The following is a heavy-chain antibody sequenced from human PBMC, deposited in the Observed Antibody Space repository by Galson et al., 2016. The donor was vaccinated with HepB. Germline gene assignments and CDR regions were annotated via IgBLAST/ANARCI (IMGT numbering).Heavy chain of an antibody. D-gene: IGHD6-13*01. CDR3: ARIKQLIPGFYFYGMDV. J-gene: IGHJ6*02. CDR2: ISWSDEK. V-gene: IGHV2-26*01. Sequence: PALVKPTQTLMLTCSVSGFSLTTAGLGVSWIRQPPGKALEWLAHISWSDEKSYSPSLQSRLTLSKDNSKSQVILIMTNVDPLDTGTYYCARIKQLIPGFYFYGMDVWGQGATVTVSS. CDR1: GFSLTTAGLG.